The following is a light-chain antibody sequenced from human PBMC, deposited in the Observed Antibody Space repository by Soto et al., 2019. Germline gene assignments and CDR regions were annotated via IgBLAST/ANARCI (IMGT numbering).Light chain of an antibody. CDR2: GAS. V-gene: IGKV3-15*01. CDR1: QSISRN. J-gene: IGKJ3*01. Sequence: EIVMTQSPATLSVSPGERASLSCRASQSISRNLAWYHQRPGQAPRLLIYGASTRATGIPARFSGSGSGTDFTLTISSLQSEDVAVYYCQQYNNWPPDTFGPGTKVDIK. CDR3: QQYNNWPPDT.